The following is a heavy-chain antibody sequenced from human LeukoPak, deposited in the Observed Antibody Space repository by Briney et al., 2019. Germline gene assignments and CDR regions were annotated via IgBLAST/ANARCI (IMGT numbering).Heavy chain of an antibody. CDR2: TSFDGGNK. J-gene: IGHJ6*02. V-gene: IGHV3-30*18. CDR1: GGSISSGG. Sequence: LSLTCTVSGGSISSGGYYWSWIRQAPGKGLEWVAVTSFDGGNKHYADSVKGRFTISRDNSKNTLYLQMNTLRVEDTAVYYCAKGRLLGAPWGMDVWGQGTTVTVSS. D-gene: IGHD1-26*01. CDR3: AKGRLLGAPWGMDV.